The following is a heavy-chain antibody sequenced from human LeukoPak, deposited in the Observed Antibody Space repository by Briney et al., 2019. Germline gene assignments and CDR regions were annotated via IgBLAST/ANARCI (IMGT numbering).Heavy chain of an antibody. CDR2: ISGSDGST. D-gene: IGHD3-16*01. CDR1: GFTFSSYA. J-gene: IGHJ3*02. V-gene: IGHV3-23*01. Sequence: PGGSLRLSCAASGFTFSSYAMSWVRQAPGKGLEWVSGISGSDGSTNYADSVKGRFTISRENSKNTLYLQMNSLRAEDTAVYYCAKDPTGEAFDIWGRGTMVTVSS. CDR3: AKDPTGEAFDI.